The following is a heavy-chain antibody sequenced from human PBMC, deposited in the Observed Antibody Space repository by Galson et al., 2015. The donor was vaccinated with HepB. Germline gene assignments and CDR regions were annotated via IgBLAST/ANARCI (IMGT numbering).Heavy chain of an antibody. J-gene: IGHJ5*02. V-gene: IGHV2-70*04. CDR2: IDWDDDK. CDR3: ARIQGLSGYNWFDP. CDR1: GFSLRTSGMR. D-gene: IGHD1-26*01. Sequence: ALVKPTQTLTLTCTFSGFSLRTSGMRVSWIRQPPGKALEWLARIDWDDDKFYSTSLKTRLTISKDTSKNQVVLTMTNMDPVDTATYYCARIQGLSGYNWFDPWGQGTLVTVSS.